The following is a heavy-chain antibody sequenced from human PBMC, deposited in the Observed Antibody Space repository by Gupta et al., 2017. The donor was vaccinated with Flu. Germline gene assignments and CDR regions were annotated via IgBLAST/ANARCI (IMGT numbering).Heavy chain of an antibody. D-gene: IGHD2-2*02. Sequence: HWVRQAPGKGLEWVAVISYDGSNKYYADSVKGRFTISRDNSKNTLYLQMNSLRAEDTAVYXCARDTVVPAAILRGKWYFDLWGRGTLVTVSS. V-gene: IGHV3-30-3*01. CDR2: ISYDGSNK. J-gene: IGHJ2*01. CDR3: ARDTVVPAAILRGKWYFDL.